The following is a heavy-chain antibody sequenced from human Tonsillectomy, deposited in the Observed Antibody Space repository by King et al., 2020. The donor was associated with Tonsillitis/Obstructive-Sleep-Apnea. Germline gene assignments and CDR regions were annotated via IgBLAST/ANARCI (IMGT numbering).Heavy chain of an antibody. V-gene: IGHV4-34*01. CDR1: GGSFSGYY. Sequence: VQLQQWGAGLLKPSETLSLTCAVYGGSFSGYYWSWIRQPPGKGLECVGEINHSGSTNYNPSLTSRVPISVDTSKNQFSLTLSSVTAADTAVYYCAPLGYCSSTSCKQKHSGGFDPWGQGTLVTVSS. CDR3: APLGYCSSTSCKQKHSGGFDP. CDR2: INHSGST. J-gene: IGHJ5*02. D-gene: IGHD2-2*01.